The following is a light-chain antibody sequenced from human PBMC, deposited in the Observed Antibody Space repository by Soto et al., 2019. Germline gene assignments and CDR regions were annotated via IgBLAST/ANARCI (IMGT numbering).Light chain of an antibody. V-gene: IGKV3D-15*01. CDR1: QSVGSN. CDR3: QQYNNWPPIT. Sequence: EIVMTQSPVTLSVSPGESATLSCRASQSVGSNLAWYQQRPGQAPRLLIYGASTRATGIPVRFSGSGSGTEFTLTISSLQSEDFAVYYCQQYNNWPPITFGQRTRLEIK. CDR2: GAS. J-gene: IGKJ5*01.